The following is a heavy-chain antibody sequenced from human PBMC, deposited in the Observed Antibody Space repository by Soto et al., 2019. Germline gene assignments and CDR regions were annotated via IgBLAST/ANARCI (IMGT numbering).Heavy chain of an antibody. V-gene: IGHV3-33*01. CDR2: IWYDGSNK. CDR1: GFTFSSYG. Sequence: GGSLRLSCAASGFTFSSYGMHWVRQAPGKGLEWVAVIWYDGSNKYYADSVKGRFTISRDNSKNTLYLQMNSLRAEDTAVYYCARSPITGDLHFDYWGQGTPVTVSS. J-gene: IGHJ4*02. D-gene: IGHD7-27*01. CDR3: ARSPITGDLHFDY.